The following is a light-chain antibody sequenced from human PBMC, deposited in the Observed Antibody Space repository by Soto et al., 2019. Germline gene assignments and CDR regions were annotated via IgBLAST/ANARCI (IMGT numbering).Light chain of an antibody. Sequence: VMTLFPASLAVSLGERAAINCNSSPRVLYSSSNKNSLAWYQQKPGQPPKLLIYWASTRESGVPDRFSGSGSGTDFTLTISSLQAEDVAVYYCQQYYSTPRTFGQGTKVDIK. V-gene: IGKV4-1*01. CDR1: PRVLYSSSNKNS. CDR2: WAS. J-gene: IGKJ1*01. CDR3: QQYYSTPRT.